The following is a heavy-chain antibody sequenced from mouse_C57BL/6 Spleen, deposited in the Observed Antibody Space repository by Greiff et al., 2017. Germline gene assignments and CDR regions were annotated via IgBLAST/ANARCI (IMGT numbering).Heavy chain of an antibody. Sequence: VQLQQPGAELVKPGASVKMSCKASGYTFTSYWITWVKQRPGQGLEWIGDIYPGSGSTNYNEKFKSKATLTVDTSSSTAYMQLSSLSSEDSAVYYCAGGRDYYAMDYWGQGTSVTVSS. V-gene: IGHV1-55*01. CDR1: GYTFTSYW. J-gene: IGHJ4*01. CDR2: IYPGSGST. CDR3: AGGRDYYAMDY.